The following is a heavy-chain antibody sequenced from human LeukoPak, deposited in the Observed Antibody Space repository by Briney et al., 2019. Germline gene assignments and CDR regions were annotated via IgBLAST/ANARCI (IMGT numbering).Heavy chain of an antibody. CDR2: INPSGGST. Sequence: ASVKVSCKASGYTFTSYYMRWVRQAPGQGLEWMGIINPSGGSTSYAQKFQGRVTMTRDMSTSTVYMELSRLRSDDTAVYYCARELWELPYFDYWGQGTLVTVSS. V-gene: IGHV1-46*01. CDR1: GYTFTSYY. CDR3: ARELWELPYFDY. D-gene: IGHD1-26*01. J-gene: IGHJ4*02.